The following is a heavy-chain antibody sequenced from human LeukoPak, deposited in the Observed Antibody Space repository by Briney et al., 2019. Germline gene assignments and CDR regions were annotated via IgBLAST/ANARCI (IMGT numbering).Heavy chain of an antibody. Sequence: ASVTVSFKASGYTFTGYYMHWVRQAPGQGLEWMGWINPNSGGTNYAQKFQGRVTMTRDTSISTAYMELSRLRSDDTAVYYCAISCSGGSCYSEGNYYMDVWGKGTTVTVSS. CDR3: AISCSGGSCYSEGNYYMDV. J-gene: IGHJ6*03. D-gene: IGHD2-15*01. CDR2: INPNSGGT. V-gene: IGHV1-2*02. CDR1: GYTFTGYY.